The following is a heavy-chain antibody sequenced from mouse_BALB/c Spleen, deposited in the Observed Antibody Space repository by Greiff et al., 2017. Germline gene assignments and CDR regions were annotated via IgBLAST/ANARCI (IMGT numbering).Heavy chain of an antibody. D-gene: IGHD2-4*01. CDR3: ARSDDYDGFWFAY. CDR2: IYPYNGGT. CDR1: GYTFTDYN. V-gene: IGHV1S29*02. J-gene: IGHJ3*01. Sequence: EVQLQQSGPELVKPGASVKISCKASGYTFTDYNMHWVKQSHGKSLEWIGYIYPYNGGTGYNQKFKSKATLTVDNSSSTAYMELRSLTSEDSAVYYCARSDDYDGFWFAYWGQGTLVTVSA.